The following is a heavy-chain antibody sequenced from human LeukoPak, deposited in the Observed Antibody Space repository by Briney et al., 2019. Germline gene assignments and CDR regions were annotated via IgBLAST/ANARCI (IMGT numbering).Heavy chain of an antibody. CDR1: GFTFSSYA. J-gene: IGHJ3*02. Sequence: PGGSLRLSCAASGFTFSSYAMHWVRQAPGKGLEWVAVISYDGSNKYYADSVKGRFTISRDNSKNTLYLQMNSLRPEDTAVYYCAKDRTYDYGTYDAFDIWGPGTMVTVSS. CDR2: ISYDGSNK. CDR3: AKDRTYDYGTYDAFDI. V-gene: IGHV3-30-3*01. D-gene: IGHD4-17*01.